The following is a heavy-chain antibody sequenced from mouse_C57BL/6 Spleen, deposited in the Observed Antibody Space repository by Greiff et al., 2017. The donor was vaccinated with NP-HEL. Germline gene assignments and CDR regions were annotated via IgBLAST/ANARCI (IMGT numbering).Heavy chain of an antibody. CDR1: GYTFTSYG. CDR3: ARGDYDRFAY. CDR2: IYPRSGNT. D-gene: IGHD2-4*01. Sequence: VQLVESGAELARPGASVKLSCKASGYTFTSYGISWVKQRTGQGLEWIGEIYPRSGNTYYNEKFKGKATLTADKSSSTAYMELRSLTSEDSAVYFCARGDYDRFAYWGQGTLVTVSA. J-gene: IGHJ3*01. V-gene: IGHV1-81*01.